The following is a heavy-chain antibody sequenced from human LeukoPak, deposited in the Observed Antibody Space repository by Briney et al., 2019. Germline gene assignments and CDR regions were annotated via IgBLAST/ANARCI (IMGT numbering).Heavy chain of an antibody. Sequence: GGSLRVSCAASGFTFSNAWMSWVRQAPGKGLEWVGRIKSKTDGGTTDYAAPVKGRFTISRDDSKNTLYLQMNSLKTEDTAVYYCTTGFEWELPFGYWGQGTLVTVSS. J-gene: IGHJ4*02. CDR1: GFTFSNAW. CDR2: IKSKTDGGTT. D-gene: IGHD1-26*01. CDR3: TTGFEWELPFGY. V-gene: IGHV3-15*01.